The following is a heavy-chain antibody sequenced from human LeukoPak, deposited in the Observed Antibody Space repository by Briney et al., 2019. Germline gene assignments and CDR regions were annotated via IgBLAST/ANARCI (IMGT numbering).Heavy chain of an antibody. V-gene: IGHV4-59*12. CDR3: ARVVPAAWFDP. D-gene: IGHD2-2*01. Sequence: PSETLSLTCTVSGVSIRNDYWSWVRQSPGKGLEWIGYISYSGTTDYNPSLKSRVTISGDTSKSQFSLKLSSVTAADTAVYYCARVVPAAWFDPWGQGTLVTVSS. CDR1: GVSIRNDY. CDR2: ISYSGTT. J-gene: IGHJ5*02.